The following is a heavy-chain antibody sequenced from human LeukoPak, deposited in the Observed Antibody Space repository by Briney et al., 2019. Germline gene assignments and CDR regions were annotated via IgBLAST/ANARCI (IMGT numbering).Heavy chain of an antibody. CDR1: GFTFSSYW. J-gene: IGHJ4*02. CDR3: ARDRMNINGG. D-gene: IGHD2/OR15-2a*01. CDR2: INSDGSST. Sequence: GGSLRLSCAASGFTFSSYWMYWVCQAPGKGLVWVSRINSDGSSTTYADSVKGRFTISRDNAKNTLYLQMNSLRVEDTAVYYCARDRMNINGGWGQGTLVTVSS. V-gene: IGHV3-74*01.